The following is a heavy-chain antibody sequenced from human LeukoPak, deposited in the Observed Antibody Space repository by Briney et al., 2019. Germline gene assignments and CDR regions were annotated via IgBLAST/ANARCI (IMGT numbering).Heavy chain of an antibody. CDR2: MNPNSGNT. CDR1: GYTFTSYD. J-gene: IGHJ1*01. V-gene: IGHV1-8*01. D-gene: IGHD3-10*01. Sequence: GASVKVSCKASGYTFTSYDINWVRQATGQGLEWMGWMNPNSGNTGYAQKFQGRVTMTRNTSISTAYMELSSLRSEDTAVYYCARGTRSMVRGVIITYYFQHWGQGTLVTVSS. CDR3: ARGTRSMVRGVIITYYFQH.